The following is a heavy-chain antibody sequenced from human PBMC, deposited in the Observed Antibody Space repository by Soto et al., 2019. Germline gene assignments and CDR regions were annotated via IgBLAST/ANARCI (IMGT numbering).Heavy chain of an antibody. Sequence: ASVKVSCKTSGYTFSNYGITWVRQAPGQPLEWLGWISLYSDGTNYAQKFQGRVSMTTDTSSTTAYMELRSLRYDDTAVYSCARVVPGAEAWFGPWGQGTLVTVSS. J-gene: IGHJ5*02. D-gene: IGHD2-2*01. V-gene: IGHV1-18*01. CDR1: GYTFSNYG. CDR3: ARVVPGAEAWFGP. CDR2: ISLYSDGT.